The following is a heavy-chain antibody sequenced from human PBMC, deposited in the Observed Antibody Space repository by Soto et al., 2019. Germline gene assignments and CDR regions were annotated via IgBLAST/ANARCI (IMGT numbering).Heavy chain of an antibody. CDR2: INPSGGST. Sequence: GASVKVSCKASGYTFTSYYMHWVGQAPGQGLEWMGRINPSGGSTSYAQKFQGRVTMTRDTSTSTAYMELRSLRSDATAVYYCARLYNWNDGWFAPWGQGTLVTVS. D-gene: IGHD1-1*01. V-gene: IGHV1-46*01. CDR3: ARLYNWNDGWFAP. J-gene: IGHJ5*02. CDR1: GYTFTSYY.